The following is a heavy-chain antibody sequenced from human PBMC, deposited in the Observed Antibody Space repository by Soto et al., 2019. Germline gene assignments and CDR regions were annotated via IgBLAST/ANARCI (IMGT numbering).Heavy chain of an antibody. V-gene: IGHV4-30-4*01. CDR1: GGSISSGDYY. D-gene: IGHD3-22*01. CDR3: ARYSYYYDSSGYRPLDY. J-gene: IGHJ4*02. Sequence: QVQLQESGPGLVKPSQTLSLTCTVSGGSISSGDYYWSWIRQPPGKGLEWIGYIYYSGSTYYNPSLKSRVTISVDTSKHQFSLKLSSVTAADTAVYYCARYSYYYDSSGYRPLDYWGQGTLVTVSS. CDR2: IYYSGST.